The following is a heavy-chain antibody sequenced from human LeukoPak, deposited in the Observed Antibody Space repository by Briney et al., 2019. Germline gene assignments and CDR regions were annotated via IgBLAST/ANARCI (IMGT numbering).Heavy chain of an antibody. Sequence: SVKVPCKASGGTFSSYAISWVRQAPGQGLEWMGGIIPIFGTANYAQKFQGRVTITADESTSTAYMELSSLRSEDTAVYYCARAPRIAARPSYFDYWGQGTLVTVSS. CDR1: GGTFSSYA. V-gene: IGHV1-69*01. CDR3: ARAPRIAARPSYFDY. CDR2: IIPIFGTA. D-gene: IGHD6-6*01. J-gene: IGHJ4*02.